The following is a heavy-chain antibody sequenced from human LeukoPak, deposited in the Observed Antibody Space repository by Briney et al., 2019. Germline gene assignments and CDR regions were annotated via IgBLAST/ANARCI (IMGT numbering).Heavy chain of an antibody. CDR2: IHPEGNEK. D-gene: IGHD1-1*01. V-gene: IGHV3-7*04. Sequence: PGGSLRLACAASGFTFRNFWMSWVRQAPGRGLEWVANIHPEGNEKYHVESVKGRFTISRDNAKNSLFLQMNGLRVEDTAVYYCARGDDLSGDHWGQGTLVTVSS. CDR3: ARGDDLSGDH. J-gene: IGHJ4*02. CDR1: GFTFRNFW.